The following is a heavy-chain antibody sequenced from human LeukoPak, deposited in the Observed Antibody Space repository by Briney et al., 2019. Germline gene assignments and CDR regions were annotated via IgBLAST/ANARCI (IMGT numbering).Heavy chain of an antibody. D-gene: IGHD3-3*01. Sequence: ASVKVSCKASGYTFTSYGISWVRQAPGQGLEWMGWISAYNGNANYAQKLRGRVTMTTDTSTSTAYMELRSLRSDDTAVYYCARVAIFGVGGWFDPWGQGTLVTVSS. V-gene: IGHV1-18*01. J-gene: IGHJ5*02. CDR2: ISAYNGNA. CDR1: GYTFTSYG. CDR3: ARVAIFGVGGWFDP.